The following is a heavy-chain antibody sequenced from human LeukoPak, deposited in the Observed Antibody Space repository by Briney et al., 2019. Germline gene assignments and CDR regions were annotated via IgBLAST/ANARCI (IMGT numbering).Heavy chain of an antibody. Sequence: GASVKVSCKASGYTFTSYGISWVRQAPGQGLEWMGGIIPIFGTANYAQKFQGRVTITADESTSTAYMELSSLRSEDTAVYYCARLLSSRASHTDYWGQGTLVTVSS. D-gene: IGHD5-24*01. J-gene: IGHJ4*02. CDR1: GYTFTSYG. V-gene: IGHV1-69*13. CDR3: ARLLSSRASHTDY. CDR2: IIPIFGTA.